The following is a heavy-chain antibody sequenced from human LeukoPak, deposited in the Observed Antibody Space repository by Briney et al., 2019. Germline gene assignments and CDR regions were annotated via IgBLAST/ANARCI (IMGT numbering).Heavy chain of an antibody. J-gene: IGHJ4*02. CDR3: ARDFNPPLFMITFGGVDY. V-gene: IGHV1-69*04. D-gene: IGHD3-16*01. Sequence: ASVKVSCKASGGTFSSYAISWVRQAPGQGLEWMGRIIPILGIANYAQKFQGRVTITADKSTSTAYMELSSLRAEDTAVYYCARDFNPPLFMITFGGVDYWGQGTLVTVSS. CDR2: IIPILGIA. CDR1: GGTFSSYA.